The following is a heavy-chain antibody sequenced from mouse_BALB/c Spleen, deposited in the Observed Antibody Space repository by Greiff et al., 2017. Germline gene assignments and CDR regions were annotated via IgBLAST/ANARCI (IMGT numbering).Heavy chain of an antibody. CDR1: GYTFTSYW. V-gene: IGHV1-87*01. J-gene: IGHJ3*01. D-gene: IGHD4-1*01. Sequence: VQLQQSGAELARPGASVKLSCKASGYTFTSYWMQWVKQRPGQGLEWIGAIYPGDGDTRYTQKFKGKATLTADKSSSTAYMQLSSLASEDSAVYYCAREETGAWFAYWGQGTLVTVSA. CDR2: IYPGDGDT. CDR3: AREETGAWFAY.